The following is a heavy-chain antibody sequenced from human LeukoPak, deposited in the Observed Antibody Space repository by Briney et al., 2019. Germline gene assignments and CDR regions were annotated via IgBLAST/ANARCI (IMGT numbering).Heavy chain of an antibody. CDR2: IYYSGST. CDR1: GGSIRSYY. Sequence: SETLSLTCTVSGGSIRSYYWSWIRQPPGKGLEWIGYIYYSGSTNYNPSLKSRVTISVDTSKNQLSLRLSSVTAADTAVYYCARGREWEPTAFDYWGQGTLVTVSS. D-gene: IGHD1-26*01. CDR3: ARGREWEPTAFDY. J-gene: IGHJ4*02. V-gene: IGHV4-59*01.